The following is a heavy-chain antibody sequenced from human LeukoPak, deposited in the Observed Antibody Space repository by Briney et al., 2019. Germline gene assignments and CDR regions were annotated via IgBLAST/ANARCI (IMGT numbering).Heavy chain of an antibody. V-gene: IGHV3-64*01. D-gene: IGHD3-16*01. Sequence: GGSLRLSCAASGFTFSSYAMHLVRQAPGKGLEYVSAISSNGGSTYYANSVKGRFTISRDNSKNTLYLQMGSLRAEDMAVYYCARVGGPRESWTSYYYYGMDVWGQGTTVTVSS. CDR3: ARVGGPRESWTSYYYYGMDV. CDR2: ISSNGGST. CDR1: GFTFSSYA. J-gene: IGHJ6*02.